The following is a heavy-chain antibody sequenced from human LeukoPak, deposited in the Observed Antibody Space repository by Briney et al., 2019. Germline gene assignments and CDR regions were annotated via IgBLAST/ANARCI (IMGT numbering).Heavy chain of an antibody. CDR3: AKVLSSSWGYFGF. CDR2: IRNDGGEK. J-gene: IGHJ4*02. CDR1: GFSFNSYG. Sequence: GGSLGLSCAASGFSFNSYGMHWVRQAPGKGLEWAAFIRNDGGEKYYADSVKGRFTISRDNSKNTLYLQMNSLRAEDTAVYYCAKVLSSSWGYFGFWGQGTLVTVSS. V-gene: IGHV3-30*02. D-gene: IGHD6-13*01.